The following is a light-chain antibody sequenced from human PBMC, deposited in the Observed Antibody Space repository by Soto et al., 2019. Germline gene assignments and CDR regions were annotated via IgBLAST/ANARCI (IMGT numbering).Light chain of an antibody. Sequence: DIQLTQSPSFLSASVVDRVTITCRASQGISSYLAWYQQKPGKAPKLLIYAASTLQSGVPSRFSGSGSGTEFTLTISSLQPDDSATYYCQQYNSYRAFGQGTKVDIK. CDR3: QQYNSYRA. CDR1: QGISSY. V-gene: IGKV1-9*01. J-gene: IGKJ1*01. CDR2: AAS.